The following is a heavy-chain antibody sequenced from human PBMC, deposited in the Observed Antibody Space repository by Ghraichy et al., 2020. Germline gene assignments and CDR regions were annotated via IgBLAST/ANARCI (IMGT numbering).Heavy chain of an antibody. CDR1: GGSISGYY. D-gene: IGHD6-6*01. V-gene: IGHV4-59*08. Sequence: SETLSLTCTVSGGSISGYYWTWIRQPPGKGLEWIGYLYYTGSTNYNPSLKSRVTISVDTSKNQLSLKLSSVTAADTAVYYCARGSITYYYGMDVGGQGTTVTVAS. J-gene: IGHJ6*02. CDR3: ARGSITYYYGMDV. CDR2: LYYTGST.